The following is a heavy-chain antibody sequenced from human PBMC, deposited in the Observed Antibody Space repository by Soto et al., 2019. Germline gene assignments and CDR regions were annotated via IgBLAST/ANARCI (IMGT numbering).Heavy chain of an antibody. CDR3: ARSVFP. Sequence: SETLSLTCTVSGGSINTYFWSWIRQPPGKGLEWIGEINHSGSTNYNPSLKSRVTISVDTSKNQFSLKLSSVTAADTAVYYCARSVFPWGQGTLVTVSS. J-gene: IGHJ5*02. V-gene: IGHV4-34*01. CDR1: GGSINTYF. CDR2: INHSGST.